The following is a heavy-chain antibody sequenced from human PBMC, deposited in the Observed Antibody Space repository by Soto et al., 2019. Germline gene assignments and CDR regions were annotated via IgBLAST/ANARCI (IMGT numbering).Heavy chain of an antibody. J-gene: IGHJ4*02. CDR3: ARDSSGWYYFDY. CDR2: IIPILGIA. Sequence: QVQLVQSGAEVKKPGSSVKVSCKASVGTFGSYTISWVRQAPGQGLEWMGRIIPILGIANYAQKFQGRVTITADKSTSTAYMELSSLRSEDTAVYYCARDSSGWYYFDYWGQGTLVTVS. D-gene: IGHD6-13*01. V-gene: IGHV1-69*08. CDR1: VGTFGSYT.